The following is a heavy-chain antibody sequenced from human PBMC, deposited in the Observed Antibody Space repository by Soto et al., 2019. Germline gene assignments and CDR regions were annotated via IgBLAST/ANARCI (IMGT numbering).Heavy chain of an antibody. CDR1: GYTFTSYA. V-gene: IGHV1-3*01. D-gene: IGHD1-1*01. CDR3: ARGLEPLLNFDY. Sequence: SVKVSCKASGYTFTSYAMHWVRQAPGQRLEWMGWINAGNGNTKYSQKFQGRVTITRDTSASTAYMELSSLRSEDTAVYYCARGLEPLLNFDYWGQGTLVTVSA. J-gene: IGHJ4*02. CDR2: INAGNGNT.